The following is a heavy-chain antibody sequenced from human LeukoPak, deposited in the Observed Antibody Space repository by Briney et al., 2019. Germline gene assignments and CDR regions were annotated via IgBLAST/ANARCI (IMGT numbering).Heavy chain of an antibody. V-gene: IGHV3-30*03. Sequence: PGRSLRLSCAASGFTFSSYGMHWVRQAPGKGLEWVAVISYDGSNKYYADSVKGRFTISRDNSKNTLYLQMNSLRAEDTAVYYCARHKSNWGPLIDYWGQGTLVTVSS. J-gene: IGHJ4*02. CDR2: ISYDGSNK. CDR3: ARHKSNWGPLIDY. D-gene: IGHD3-16*01. CDR1: GFTFSSYG.